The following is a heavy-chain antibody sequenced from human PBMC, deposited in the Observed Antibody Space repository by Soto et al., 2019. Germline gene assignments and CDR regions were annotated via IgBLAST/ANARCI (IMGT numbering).Heavy chain of an antibody. D-gene: IGHD3-10*01. CDR1: GFRFSAYW. Sequence: EVHLVESGGGLVRPGGSLRLSCAASGFRFSAYWIHWVRQVPGKGLAWVSHISNDDNSATYADSVKGRFTISRDDAKNTGYLQMNSLRADDTAVYYCVRDSARTFDYWGRGTLVTVSS. CDR2: ISNDDNSA. V-gene: IGHV3-74*01. J-gene: IGHJ4*01. CDR3: VRDSARTFDY.